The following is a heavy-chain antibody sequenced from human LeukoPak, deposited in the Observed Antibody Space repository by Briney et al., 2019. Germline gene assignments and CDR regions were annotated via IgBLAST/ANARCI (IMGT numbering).Heavy chain of an antibody. Sequence: PGGSLRLSCVVSGFNFDNFAMHWVREPLGEGLGGVAVISHEGRTKYYADSMKGRITISRDNSKNTLFLQMNNLRSEDTAVYFCARPSPPGDGYNHPDHWGQGTLVTVSS. V-gene: IGHV3-30*04. CDR3: ARPSPPGDGYNHPDH. D-gene: IGHD5-24*01. CDR2: ISHEGRTK. J-gene: IGHJ5*02. CDR1: GFNFDNFA.